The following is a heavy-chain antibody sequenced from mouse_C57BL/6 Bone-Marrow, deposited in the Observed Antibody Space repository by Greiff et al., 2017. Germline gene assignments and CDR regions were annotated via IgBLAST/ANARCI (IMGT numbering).Heavy chain of an antibody. J-gene: IGHJ3*01. CDR3: ARGRYDDFVAY. D-gene: IGHD2-13*01. V-gene: IGHV1-81*01. Sequence: VQLQQSGAELARPGASVKLSCKASGYTFTSYGISWVKQRTGQGLEWIGEIYPRSGNTYYNEKFKGKATLTADKSSSTAYMELRSLTSEDSAVYFCARGRYDDFVAYWGQGTLVTVSA. CDR1: GYTFTSYG. CDR2: IYPRSGNT.